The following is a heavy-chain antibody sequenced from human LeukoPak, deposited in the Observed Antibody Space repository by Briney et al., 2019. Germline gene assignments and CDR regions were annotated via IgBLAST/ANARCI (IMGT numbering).Heavy chain of an antibody. CDR1: GGSVSSGGYY. CDR3: ARLSLDSSGYKYYFDY. V-gene: IGHV4-61*08. Sequence: TSETLSLTCTVSGGSVSSGGYYWSWIRQPPGKGLEWIGYIYYTGSTNYNPSLKSRVTISVDTSKNQFSLKLSSVTAADTAVYYCARLSLDSSGYKYYFDYWGQGTLVTVSS. J-gene: IGHJ4*02. D-gene: IGHD3-22*01. CDR2: IYYTGST.